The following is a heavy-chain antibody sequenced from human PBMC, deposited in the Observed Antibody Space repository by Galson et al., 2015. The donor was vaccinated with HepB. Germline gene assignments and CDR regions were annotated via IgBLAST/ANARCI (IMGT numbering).Heavy chain of an antibody. Sequence: SLRLSCAASGFTVSSNYMSWVRQAPGKGLEWVSVIYSGGSTYYADSVKGRYTISRDKTKNTLYLQMNSLRAEDTAVYYCAKAGTGGKYYYMDVWGKGTTVTVSS. J-gene: IGHJ6*03. CDR1: GFTVSSNY. D-gene: IGHD2-8*02. CDR2: IYSGGST. CDR3: AKAGTGGKYYYMDV. V-gene: IGHV3-53*01.